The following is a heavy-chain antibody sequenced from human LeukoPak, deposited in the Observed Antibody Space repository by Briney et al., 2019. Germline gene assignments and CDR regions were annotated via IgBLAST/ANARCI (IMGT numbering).Heavy chain of an antibody. V-gene: IGHV4-34*01. CDR1: GGSFSGYY. CDR2: TNHSGST. D-gene: IGHD4-17*01. CDR3: ARGRAGALYFDY. J-gene: IGHJ4*02. Sequence: SETPSLTCAVYGGSFSGYYWSWIRQPPGKGLEWIGETNHSGSTNYNPSLKSRVTISVDTSKNQFSLKLSSVTAADTAVYYCARGRAGALYFDYWGQGTLVTVSS.